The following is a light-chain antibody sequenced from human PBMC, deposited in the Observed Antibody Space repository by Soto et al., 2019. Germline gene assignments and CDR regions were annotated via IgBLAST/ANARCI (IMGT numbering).Light chain of an antibody. Sequence: DIQMTQSPSSLSTSVGDSVTITCRASQSVSTYLNWYQQKPGKTPKLLIYSASTLQSGVPSRFSGSGSVTDFTLTISSLLPEDFATYYCQQSYSTPHSFGLGTKLEI. CDR2: SAS. V-gene: IGKV1-39*01. CDR3: QQSYSTPHS. J-gene: IGKJ2*03. CDR1: QSVSTY.